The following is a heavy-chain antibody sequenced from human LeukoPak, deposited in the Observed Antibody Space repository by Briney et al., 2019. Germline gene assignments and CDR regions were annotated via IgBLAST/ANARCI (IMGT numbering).Heavy chain of an antibody. J-gene: IGHJ4*02. Sequence: GSLRLSCVASGFPLGTYRMNWIRQAEGRGLGWVSAIRGSGGGAYSGHSVEGRFTLSRGNSMNTPYREMDSLRAEDTGVYYCAKSPRLRWLQGDIDYWGQGTLVTVSS. D-gene: IGHD4-23*01. CDR1: GFPLGTYR. CDR2: IRGSGGGA. CDR3: AKSPRLRWLQGDIDY. V-gene: IGHV3-23*02.